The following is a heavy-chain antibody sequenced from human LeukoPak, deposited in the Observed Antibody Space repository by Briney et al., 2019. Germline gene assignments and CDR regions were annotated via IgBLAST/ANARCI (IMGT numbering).Heavy chain of an antibody. V-gene: IGHV3-30-3*01. CDR3: ARDRFAYCSSTSCYRLNWFDP. CDR1: GFTFSSYT. CDR2: ISYDGGNK. Sequence: GGSLRLSCAASGFTFSSYTLHWVRQAPGKGLEWVAVISYDGGNKYYADSVKGRFTISRDNSKNTLYLQMNSLRAEDTAVYYCARDRFAYCSSTSCYRLNWFDPWGQGTLVTVSS. J-gene: IGHJ5*02. D-gene: IGHD2-2*01.